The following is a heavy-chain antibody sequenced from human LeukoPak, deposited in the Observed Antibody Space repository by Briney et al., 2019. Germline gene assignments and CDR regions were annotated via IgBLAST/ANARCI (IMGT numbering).Heavy chain of an antibody. D-gene: IGHD5-18*01. V-gene: IGHV4-39*07. J-gene: IGHJ4*02. CDR1: GGSISSSSYY. CDR2: IYYSGST. CDR3: ARARNRIQLWSFDY. Sequence: SETLSLTCTVSGGSISSSSYYWGWIRQPPGKGLEWIGSIYYSGSTNYNPSLKSRVTISVDTSKNQFSLKLSSVTAADTAVYYCARARNRIQLWSFDYWGQGTLVTVSS.